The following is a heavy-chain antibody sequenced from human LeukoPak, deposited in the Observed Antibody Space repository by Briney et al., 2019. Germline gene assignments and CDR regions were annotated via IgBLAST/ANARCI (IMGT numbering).Heavy chain of an antibody. CDR1: GFTFSNYP. CDR3: AKRGGDTYYYGSGSYYRYFDY. CDR2: ISSNGGST. D-gene: IGHD3-10*01. Sequence: GGSLRLSCAASGFTFSNYPVHWVRQAPGKGLEYVSAISSNGGSTYYANSVKGRFTISRDNSKNTLYLQMNSLRAEDTAVYYCAKRGGDTYYYGSGSYYRYFDYWGQGTLVTVSS. J-gene: IGHJ4*02. V-gene: IGHV3-64*01.